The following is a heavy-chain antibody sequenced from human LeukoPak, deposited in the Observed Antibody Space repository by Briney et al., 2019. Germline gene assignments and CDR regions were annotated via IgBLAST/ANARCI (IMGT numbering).Heavy chain of an antibody. J-gene: IGHJ6*02. Sequence: ASVKVSCKASGYTFTSYGISWVRQAPGQGLEWMGWISAYNGNTNYAQKLQGRVTMTTDTSTSTAYMELSSLRSEDTAVYYCARMPGYCSSTSCHTYYYYYGMDVWGQGTTVTVSS. CDR3: ARMPGYCSSTSCHTYYYYYGMDV. V-gene: IGHV1-18*01. CDR1: GYTFTSYG. CDR2: ISAYNGNT. D-gene: IGHD2-2*01.